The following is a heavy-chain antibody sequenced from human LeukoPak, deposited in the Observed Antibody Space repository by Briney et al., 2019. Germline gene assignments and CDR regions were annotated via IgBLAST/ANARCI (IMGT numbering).Heavy chain of an antibody. CDR3: AREKFWSGYPNAFDI. Sequence: SETLSLTCTVSGGSISSYYWSWIRQPPGKGLEWIGYIYYSGSTNYNPSLKSRVTISVDTSKNQFSLKLNSVTAADTAVYYCAREKFWSGYPNAFDIWGQGTMVTVSS. D-gene: IGHD3-3*01. J-gene: IGHJ3*02. CDR2: IYYSGST. CDR1: GGSISSYY. V-gene: IGHV4-59*01.